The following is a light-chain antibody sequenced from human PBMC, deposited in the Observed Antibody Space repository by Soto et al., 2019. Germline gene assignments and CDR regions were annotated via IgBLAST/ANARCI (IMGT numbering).Light chain of an antibody. CDR3: QTYNSARVT. CDR1: QGISNS. CDR2: AAS. V-gene: IGKV1-27*01. Sequence: DIQMTQSPSSLSASVGDRVTITCRASQGISNSLAWYQQNAGKSPKLLIYAASTLQSGVPSRFSGSGSGTEFSLTISSLQPEDVATYYCQTYNSARVTFGGGTKVEIK. J-gene: IGKJ4*01.